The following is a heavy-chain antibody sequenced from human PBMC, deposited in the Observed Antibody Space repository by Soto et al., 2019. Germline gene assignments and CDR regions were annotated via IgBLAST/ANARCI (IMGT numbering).Heavy chain of an antibody. Sequence: QVQLVESGGGVVQPGRSLRLSCAASGFTFSSYAMHWVRQAPGKGLEWVAVISYDGSNKYYADSVKGRFTISRDNSKNTLYLQMNSLRAEDTAVYYCARADYYDSTLTWGQGTMVTGSS. CDR2: ISYDGSNK. V-gene: IGHV3-30-3*01. J-gene: IGHJ3*01. CDR3: ARADYYDSTLT. CDR1: GFTFSSYA. D-gene: IGHD3-22*01.